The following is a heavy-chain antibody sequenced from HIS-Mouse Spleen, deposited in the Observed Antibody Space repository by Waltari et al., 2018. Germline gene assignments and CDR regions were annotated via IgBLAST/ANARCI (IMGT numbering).Heavy chain of an antibody. CDR3: ARLVRDYFDY. V-gene: IGHV3-21*01. J-gene: IGHJ4*02. CDR1: GFTFSIYS. D-gene: IGHD2-2*01. Sequence: EVQLVESGGGLVKPGVSLRRSCAASGFTFSIYSINWGRQAPGKGLELVSSISSSSSYIYYADSVKGRFTISRDNAKNSLYLQMNSLRAEDTAVYYCARLVRDYFDYWGQGTLVTVSS. CDR2: ISSSSSYI.